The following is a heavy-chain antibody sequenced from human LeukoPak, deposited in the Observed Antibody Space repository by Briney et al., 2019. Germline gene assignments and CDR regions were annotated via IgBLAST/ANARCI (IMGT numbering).Heavy chain of an antibody. J-gene: IGHJ6*02. V-gene: IGHV3-21*01. CDR2: ISSSSSYI. CDR3: ARVLDDGRTDYYYYGMDV. D-gene: IGHD1/OR15-1a*01. Sequence: GGSLRLSCAASGFTFSSYSMNWVRQAPGKGLEWVSSISSSSSYIYYADSVKGRFTISRDNAKNSLYLQMNSLRAEDTAVYYCARVLDDGRTDYYYYGMDVWGQGTTVTVSS. CDR1: GFTFSSYS.